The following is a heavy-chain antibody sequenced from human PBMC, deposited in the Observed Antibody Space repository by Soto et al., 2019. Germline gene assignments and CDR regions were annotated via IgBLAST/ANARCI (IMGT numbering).Heavy chain of an antibody. J-gene: IGHJ3*02. D-gene: IGHD2-21*02. Sequence: QVQLQEAGPGLVKPSETLSLTCTVSGDSIINHYWSWIRQPPGKGLEWIAYISHTGDTNYNPSFNGRVTITLETSKNQFALRRTTATAADTAVYYCARLAPPTVVVTYLSLDIWGRETIVTVS. V-gene: IGHV4-59*08. CDR2: ISHTGDT. CDR3: ARLAPPTVVVTYLSLDI. CDR1: GDSIINHY.